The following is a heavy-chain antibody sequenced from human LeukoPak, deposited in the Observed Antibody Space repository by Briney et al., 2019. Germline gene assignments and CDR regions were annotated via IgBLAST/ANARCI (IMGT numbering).Heavy chain of an antibody. CDR3: AARDSYGSGSYPIDY. V-gene: IGHV3-21*01. Sequence: PGGSLRLSCAASGFTFSSYSMNWVRQAPGKGLEWVSSISSRSTYIYYADSLKGRFTISRDNARNSLYLQMNSLRAEDTAVYYCAARDSYGSGSYPIDYWGQGTLVTVSS. D-gene: IGHD3-10*01. CDR1: GFTFSSYS. J-gene: IGHJ4*02. CDR2: ISSRSTYI.